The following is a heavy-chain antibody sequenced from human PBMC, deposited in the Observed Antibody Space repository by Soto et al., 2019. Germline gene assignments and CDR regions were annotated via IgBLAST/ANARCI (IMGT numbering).Heavy chain of an antibody. CDR3: ARAAGGTTYYYYGMDV. D-gene: IGHD1-7*01. Sequence: GGSLRLSCAASGFTFSSYSMNWVRQAPGKGLEWVSYISSSSSTIYYADSVKGRFTISRDNAKNSLYLQMNSLRDEDTAVYYCARAAGGTTYYYYGMDVWGQGTTVTVSS. CDR2: ISSSSSTI. V-gene: IGHV3-48*02. J-gene: IGHJ6*02. CDR1: GFTFSSYS.